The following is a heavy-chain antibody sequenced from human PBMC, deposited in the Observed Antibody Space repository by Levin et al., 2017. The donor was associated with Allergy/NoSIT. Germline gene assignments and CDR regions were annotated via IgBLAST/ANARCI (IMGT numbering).Heavy chain of an antibody. CDR2: INAGNGNT. D-gene: IGHD4-17*01. J-gene: IGHJ5*02. CDR3: AISDDYGDYRNWFDP. CDR1: GYTFTSYA. V-gene: IGHV1-3*01. Sequence: GESLKISCKASGYTFTSYAMHWVRQAPGHRLEWMGWINAGNGNTKYSQKFQGRVTITRDTSASTAYMELSSLRSEDTAVYYCAISDDYGDYRNWFDPWGQGTLVTVSS.